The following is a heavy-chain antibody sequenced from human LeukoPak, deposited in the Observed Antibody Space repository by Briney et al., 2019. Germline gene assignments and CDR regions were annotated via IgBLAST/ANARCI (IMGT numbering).Heavy chain of an antibody. CDR1: GFTFSSYW. CDR2: IKQDGSEK. CDR3: ARARRYLGYCSGGSCYGYFDY. V-gene: IGHV3-7*01. Sequence: PGGSLRLSCAASGFTFSSYWMSWVRQAPGKGLEWVANIKQDGSEKYYVDSVKGRFTISRDNAKNSLYLQMNSLRVEDTAVYYCARARRYLGYCSGGSCYGYFDYWGQGTLVTVSS. D-gene: IGHD2-15*01. J-gene: IGHJ4*02.